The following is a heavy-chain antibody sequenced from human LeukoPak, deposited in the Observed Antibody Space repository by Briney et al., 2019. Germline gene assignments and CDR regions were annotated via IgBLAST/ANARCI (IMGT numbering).Heavy chain of an antibody. CDR1: GFTFSSYW. D-gene: IGHD3-9*01. V-gene: IGHV3-7*03. CDR2: IKQDGSEK. Sequence: GGSLRLSCAASGFTFSSYWMTWVRQAPGKGLEWVANIKQDGSEKYYVDSVKGRFTISRDNAKNSLYLQMNSLRAEDTAVYYCARGDILTGYPPYFDYWGQGTLVIVSS. J-gene: IGHJ4*02. CDR3: ARGDILTGYPPYFDY.